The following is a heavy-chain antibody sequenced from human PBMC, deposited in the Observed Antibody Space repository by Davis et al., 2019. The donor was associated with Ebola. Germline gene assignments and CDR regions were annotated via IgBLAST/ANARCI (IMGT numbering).Heavy chain of an antibody. Sequence: GGSLRLSCAASGFTFSTYAMHWVRQAPGKGLEWVSSIASDSSYMFYADSMKGQFTISRDNAKNSVYLQMNSLRAEDTAVYYCARRSHYWGQGTLVTVSS. CDR2: IASDSSYM. J-gene: IGHJ4*02. CDR1: GFTFSTYA. D-gene: IGHD6-6*01. CDR3: ARRSHY. V-gene: IGHV3-21*01.